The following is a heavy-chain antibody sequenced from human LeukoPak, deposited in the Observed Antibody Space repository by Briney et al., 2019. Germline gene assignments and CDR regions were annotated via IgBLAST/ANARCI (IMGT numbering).Heavy chain of an antibody. Sequence: AGTLRLSCAASGFTVSSNYMNWVRQAPGKGLEWVSIIYSGGNTHYAASVKGRFTISRDNSQNTLYLQMNSLSPEDTAVYYCARLLYYYDSSIYQRYFDYWGQGTLVTVSS. CDR3: ARLLYYYDSSIYQRYFDY. J-gene: IGHJ4*02. CDR1: GFTVSSNY. CDR2: IYSGGNT. D-gene: IGHD3-22*01. V-gene: IGHV3-53*01.